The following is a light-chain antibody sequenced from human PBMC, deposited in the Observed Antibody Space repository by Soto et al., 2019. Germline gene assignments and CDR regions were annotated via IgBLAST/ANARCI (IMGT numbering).Light chain of an antibody. J-gene: IGKJ5*01. CDR3: QQLDSYLP. CDR1: QSISRY. Sequence: DIEMTQSPSSLSASLGDRVTITCRASQSISRYLNWYQQKPGKAPKLLIYAASSLQSGVPSRFSGSGSGTDFTLTISSPQPEDFATYYCQQLDSYLPFGQGTRLEIK. V-gene: IGKV1-39*01. CDR2: AAS.